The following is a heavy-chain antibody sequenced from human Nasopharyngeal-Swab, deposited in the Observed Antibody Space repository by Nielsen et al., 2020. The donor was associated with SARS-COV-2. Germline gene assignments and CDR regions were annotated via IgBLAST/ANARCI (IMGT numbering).Heavy chain of an antibody. D-gene: IGHD6-13*01. J-gene: IGHJ1*01. CDR1: GFTFSSYW. V-gene: IGHV3-74*01. CDR2: INSDGRTT. Sequence: GESLKISCAASGFTFSSYWMHWVRQAPGKGLLWVSRINSDGRTTSYADSVKGRFTISRDNSKNSIYLQMDRLRVEDTAVYYCARESSAADYWGQGTLVTVSS. CDR3: ARESSAADY.